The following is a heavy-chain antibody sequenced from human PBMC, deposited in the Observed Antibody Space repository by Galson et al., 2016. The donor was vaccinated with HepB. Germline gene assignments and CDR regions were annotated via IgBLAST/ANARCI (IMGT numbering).Heavy chain of an antibody. Sequence: SLRLSCAATGLTFSXXXMSXXXQAXXXGLXXVSAXXGGXTXYAXSVKARFTISGDNSKNTVYLQMNSLRVEDTAVYYLATRVITMIRGVVDYWGQGTLVTVSS. J-gene: IGHJ4*02. CDR3: ATRVITMIRGVVDY. CDR2: XXGGXT. CDR1: GLTFSXXX. D-gene: IGHD3-10*01. V-gene: IGHV3-23*01.